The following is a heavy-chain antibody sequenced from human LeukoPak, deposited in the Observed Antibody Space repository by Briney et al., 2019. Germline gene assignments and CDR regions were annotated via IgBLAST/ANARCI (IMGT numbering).Heavy chain of an antibody. J-gene: IGHJ3*02. CDR1: GFTLSNYD. D-gene: IGHD5-18*01. CDR3: ARHGFSSSTAAFDI. Sequence: PGGSLRLSCAASGFTLSNYDMHWVRQAPGRGLEWVAVISDDGSNKYYADSVKGRFTMSRDSSKNTLHLQTNNLRAEDTAVCYCARHGFSSSTAAFDIGGQGTMVTVSS. V-gene: IGHV3-30-3*01. CDR2: ISDDGSNK.